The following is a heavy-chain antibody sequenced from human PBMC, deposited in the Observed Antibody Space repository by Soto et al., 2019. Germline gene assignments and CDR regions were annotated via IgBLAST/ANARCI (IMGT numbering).Heavy chain of an antibody. CDR2: IIPIFGTA. Sequence: ASVKVSCKASGGTFSSYAISWVRQAPGQGLEWMGGIIPIFGTANYAQKFQGRVTITADESTSTAYMELSSLRSEDTAVYYCASREWLRGLDYWGQGTLVTVSS. J-gene: IGHJ4*02. CDR1: GGTFSSYA. V-gene: IGHV1-69*13. CDR3: ASREWLRGLDY. D-gene: IGHD3-3*01.